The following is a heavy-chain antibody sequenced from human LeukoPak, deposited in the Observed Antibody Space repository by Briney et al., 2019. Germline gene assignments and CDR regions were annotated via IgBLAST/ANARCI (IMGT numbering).Heavy chain of an antibody. CDR1: GFTFSSYA. CDR3: ARAIMIVLYFDY. CDR2: ISGSGGST. D-gene: IGHD3-22*01. J-gene: IGHJ4*02. V-gene: IGHV3-23*01. Sequence: HPGGSLRLSCAASGFTFSSYAMSWVRQAPGKGLEWVSAISGSGGSTYYADSVKGRFTISRDNSKNTLYLQMNSLRAEDTAVYYCARAIMIVLYFDYWGQGTLVTVSS.